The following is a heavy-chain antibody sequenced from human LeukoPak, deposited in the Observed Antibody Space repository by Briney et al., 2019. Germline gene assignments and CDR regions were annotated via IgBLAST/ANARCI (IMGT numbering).Heavy chain of an antibody. V-gene: IGHV4-34*01. D-gene: IGHD6-19*01. CDR1: GGSFSGYY. CDR3: ARAVAGTRSLGY. Sequence: SETLSLTCAVYGGSFSGYYWSWIRQPPGKGLEWIGEINHSGSTNYNPSLKSRVTISVDTSKNQFSLELSSVTAADTAVYYCARAVAGTRSLGYWGQGTLVTVSS. CDR2: INHSGST. J-gene: IGHJ4*02.